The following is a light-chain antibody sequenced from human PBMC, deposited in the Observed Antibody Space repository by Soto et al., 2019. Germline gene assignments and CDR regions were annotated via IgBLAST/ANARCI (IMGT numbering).Light chain of an antibody. CDR3: QQSFSSPWT. CDR2: TVP. V-gene: IGKV1-39*01. Sequence: DIQMPQSPSSLSASVGDRVTITCRASHSIRTYLNWYQQKPGKAPSLLIYTVPTLQSGVPSTFSGSGSGTDFTLTISSLQPEDLATYYCQQSFSSPWTVGPGAKGEIK. J-gene: IGKJ4*02. CDR1: HSIRTY.